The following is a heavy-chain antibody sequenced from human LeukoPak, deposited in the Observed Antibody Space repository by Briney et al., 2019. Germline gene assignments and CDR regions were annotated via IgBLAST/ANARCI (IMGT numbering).Heavy chain of an antibody. V-gene: IGHV6-1*01. D-gene: IGHD2-2*01. J-gene: IGHJ3*02. CDR3: ARDARGDCSSTSCYPADAFDI. CDR2: TYYRSKWYN. Sequence: SQTLSLTCAISGDSVSSNSAAWNWIRQSPSRGLEWLGRTYYRSKWYNDYAVSVKSRITINPDTSKNQFSLQLNSVTPEDTAVYYCARDARGDCSSTSCYPADAFDIWGQGTMVTVSS. CDR1: GDSVSSNSAA.